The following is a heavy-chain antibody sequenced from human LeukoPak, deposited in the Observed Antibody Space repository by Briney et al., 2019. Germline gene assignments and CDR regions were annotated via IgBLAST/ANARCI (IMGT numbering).Heavy chain of an antibody. V-gene: IGHV1-3*01. CDR3: ARALNLGYYYYGMDV. D-gene: IGHD7-27*01. Sequence: ASVKVSCKASGYTFTSYAMHWVRQAPGQRLEWMGWINAGNGNTKYSQKFQGRVTITRDTSASTAYMELSSLRSEDTAVYYCARALNLGYYYYGMDVWGQGTTVTVSS. J-gene: IGHJ6*02. CDR1: GYTFTSYA. CDR2: INAGNGNT.